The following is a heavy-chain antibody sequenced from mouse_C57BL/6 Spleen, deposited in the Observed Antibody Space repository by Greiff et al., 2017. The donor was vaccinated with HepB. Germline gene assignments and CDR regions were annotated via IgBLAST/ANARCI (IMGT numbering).Heavy chain of an antibody. D-gene: IGHD5-2*01. CDR1: GFTFSDYG. CDR2: ISSGSSTI. CDR3: ARGGNNYDYAMDY. V-gene: IGHV5-17*01. Sequence: EVQRVESGGGLVKPGGSLKLSCAASGFTFSDYGMHWVRQAPEKGLEWVAYISSGSSTIYYADTVKGRFTISRDNAKNTLFLQMTSLRSEDTAMYYCARGGNNYDYAMDYWGQGTSVTVSS. J-gene: IGHJ4*01.